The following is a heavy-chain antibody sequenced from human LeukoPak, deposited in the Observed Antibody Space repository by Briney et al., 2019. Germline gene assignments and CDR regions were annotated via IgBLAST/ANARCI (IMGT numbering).Heavy chain of an antibody. Sequence: SETLSLTCTVSGGSISSGSYYWSWIRQPAGKGLEWIGRIYTSGSTNYNPSLKSRVTISVDASKNQFSLKLSSVTAADTAVYYCARRSSGWYENAFDIWGQGTMVTVSS. CDR1: GGSISSGSYY. CDR2: IYTSGST. CDR3: ARRSSGWYENAFDI. D-gene: IGHD6-19*01. J-gene: IGHJ3*02. V-gene: IGHV4-61*02.